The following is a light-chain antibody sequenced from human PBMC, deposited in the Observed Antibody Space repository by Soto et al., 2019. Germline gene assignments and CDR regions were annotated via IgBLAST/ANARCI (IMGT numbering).Light chain of an antibody. CDR3: QQYGSSPWT. V-gene: IGKV3-20*01. CDR1: QSVNNNY. Sequence: EIVLTQSPGTLSLSPGERATLSCRASQSVNNNYLAWYQQKAGQAPRLLIYLASNSAAGTPDRISGSGSGADFTITINRLEPEAFAVYFCQQYGSSPWTFGQGTKVDLK. J-gene: IGKJ1*01. CDR2: LAS.